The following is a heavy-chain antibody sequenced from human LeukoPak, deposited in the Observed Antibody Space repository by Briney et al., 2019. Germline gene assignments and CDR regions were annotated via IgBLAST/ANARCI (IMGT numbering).Heavy chain of an antibody. CDR1: GYTFTSYY. CDR3: AREVVPAAMPFRYYYYYMDV. Sequence: ASVKVSCKASGYTFTSYYMHWVRQAPGQGLDWMGIINPSGGSTSYAQKFQGRVTMTRDTSTSTVYMELSSLRSEDMAVYYCAREVVPAAMPFRYYYYYMDVWGKGTTVTVSS. V-gene: IGHV1-46*01. CDR2: INPSGGST. J-gene: IGHJ6*03. D-gene: IGHD2-2*01.